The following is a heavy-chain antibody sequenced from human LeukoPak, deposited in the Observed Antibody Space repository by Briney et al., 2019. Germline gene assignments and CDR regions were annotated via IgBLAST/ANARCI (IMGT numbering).Heavy chain of an antibody. CDR1: GFTVSSNY. Sequence: GGSLRLSCAASGFTVSSNYMSWVRQAPGKGLEWVSSISSSSSYIYYADSVKGRFTISRDNAKNSLYLQMNSLRAEDTAVYYFSRGIAVACTGDYWGQGTLVTVSS. D-gene: IGHD6-19*01. CDR3: SRGIAVACTGDY. V-gene: IGHV3-21*01. J-gene: IGHJ4*02. CDR2: ISSSSSYI.